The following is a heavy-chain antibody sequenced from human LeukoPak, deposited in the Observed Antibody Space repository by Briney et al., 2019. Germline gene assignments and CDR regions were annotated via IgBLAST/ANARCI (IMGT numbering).Heavy chain of an antibody. CDR3: ARYENYYGSGSYSDAFDI. D-gene: IGHD3-10*01. Sequence: ASVKVSCKASGYTFTGYYMHWVRQAPGQGLEWMGWINPNSGGTNYAQKFQGRVTMTRDTSISTDYMELSRPRSDDTAVYYCARYENYYGSGSYSDAFDIWGQGTMVTVSS. J-gene: IGHJ3*02. V-gene: IGHV1-2*02. CDR1: GYTFTGYY. CDR2: INPNSGGT.